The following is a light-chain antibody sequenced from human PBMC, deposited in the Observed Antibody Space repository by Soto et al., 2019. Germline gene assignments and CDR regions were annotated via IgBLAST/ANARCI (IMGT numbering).Light chain of an antibody. V-gene: IGLV1-40*01. Sequence: QSGLPQPPSVSGAPGQRVTISCTGSSSNIGAGYDVHWYQQLPGTAPKLLIYGNSNRPSGVPDRFSGSKSGTSASLAITGLQAEDEADYYCQSYDSSLSGYVFGTGTKVTVL. CDR2: GNS. CDR1: SSNIGAGYD. CDR3: QSYDSSLSGYV. J-gene: IGLJ1*01.